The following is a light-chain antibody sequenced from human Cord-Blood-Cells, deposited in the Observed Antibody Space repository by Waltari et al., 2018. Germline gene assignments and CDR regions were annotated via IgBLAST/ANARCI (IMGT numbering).Light chain of an antibody. J-gene: IGKJ2*01. Sequence: EIVMTQSLDSLAVSLGERATINCKTSQSVLYSSNNKNYLAWYQQKPGQPPKLLIYWATTRESGVPDRFSGSGSGTDFTLTISSLQAEDVAVYYCQQYYSTPYTFGQGTKLEIK. CDR1: QSVLYSSNNKNY. CDR2: WAT. V-gene: IGKV4-1*01. CDR3: QQYYSTPYT.